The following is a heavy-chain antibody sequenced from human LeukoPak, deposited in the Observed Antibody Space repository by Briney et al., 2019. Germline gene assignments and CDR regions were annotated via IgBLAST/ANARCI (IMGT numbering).Heavy chain of an antibody. V-gene: IGHV1-8*01. J-gene: IGHJ4*02. CDR2: MNPNSGNT. Sequence: ASVKVSCKASGYTFTSYDINWVRQATGQGLEWMGWMNPNSGNTGYAQKFQGRVTITRNTSISTAYMELSSLRSEDAAVYYCARAGTPPYSSSWYNYWGQGTLATVSS. CDR3: ARAGTPPYSSSWYNY. CDR1: GYTFTSYD. D-gene: IGHD6-13*01.